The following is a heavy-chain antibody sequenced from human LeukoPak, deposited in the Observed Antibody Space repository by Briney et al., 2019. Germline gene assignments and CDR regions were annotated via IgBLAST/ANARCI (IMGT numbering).Heavy chain of an antibody. CDR3: ARSGCSGGNCYFSSAYNNYGMDV. V-gene: IGHV4-59*01. D-gene: IGHD2-15*01. Sequence: SQTLSPTYPLYAGSFTSAYCSWIRQPPGKWLGWNTFIYYRGTTNYNPSFKSRVTISVDTSKNQFALRLSSVTAADTAVYYCARSGCSGGNCYFSSAYNNYGMDVWGQGTTVTVSS. CDR1: AGSFTSAY. J-gene: IGHJ6*02. CDR2: IYYRGTT.